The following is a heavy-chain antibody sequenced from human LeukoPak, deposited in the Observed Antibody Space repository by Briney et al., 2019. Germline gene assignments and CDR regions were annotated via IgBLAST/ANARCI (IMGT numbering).Heavy chain of an antibody. D-gene: IGHD6-19*01. CDR2: IYYSGST. Sequence: SETLSLTCTVSGGSISSYYWGWIRQPPGKGLEWIGYIYYSGSTNYNPSLKSRVTISVDTSKNQFSLKLSSVTAADTAVYYCARVVIGGWYNYFDYWGQGTLVTVSS. J-gene: IGHJ4*02. V-gene: IGHV4-59*01. CDR1: GGSISSYY. CDR3: ARVVIGGWYNYFDY.